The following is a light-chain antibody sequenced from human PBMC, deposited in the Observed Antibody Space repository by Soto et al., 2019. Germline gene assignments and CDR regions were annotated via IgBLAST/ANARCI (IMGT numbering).Light chain of an antibody. CDR3: SSFTTTRTYV. V-gene: IGLV2-14*02. J-gene: IGLJ1*01. CDR1: SSDVGNDNL. CDR2: GVN. Sequence: QSALTQPASVSGSPGQSITISCTGSSSDVGNDNLVSWYQQHPGKAPKLMIYGVNKRPSGVSNRFSGSKSGNTASLTISGLQAEDEADYYCSSFTTTRTYVFGDGTKLTVL.